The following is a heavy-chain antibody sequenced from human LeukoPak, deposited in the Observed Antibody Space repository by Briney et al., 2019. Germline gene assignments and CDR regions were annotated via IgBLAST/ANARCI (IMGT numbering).Heavy chain of an antibody. D-gene: IGHD1-26*01. Sequence: GGSLRLSCAASGFTFTSYSMNWVRQAPGKGLEWVSSISTSGRYIYYAASLEGRFTISRDNARKSLYLQMISLRAEHTGVYYCARVSAGEIDYWGQGTLVTVSS. J-gene: IGHJ4*02. CDR3: ARVSAGEIDY. CDR1: GFTFTSYS. CDR2: ISTSGRYI. V-gene: IGHV3-21*01.